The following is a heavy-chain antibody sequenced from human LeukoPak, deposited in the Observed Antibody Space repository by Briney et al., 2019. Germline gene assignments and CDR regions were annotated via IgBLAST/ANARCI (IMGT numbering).Heavy chain of an antibody. CDR2: IYYSGST. CDR1: GGSISSYY. Sequence: SETLSLTCTVSGGSISSYYWSWIRQPPGKGLEWIGYIYYSGSTNYNPSLKSRVTISVDTSKNQFSLRLSSVTAADTAVYYCARGRYSSSSLGYWGQGTLVTVSS. D-gene: IGHD6-6*01. J-gene: IGHJ4*02. CDR3: ARGRYSSSSLGY. V-gene: IGHV4-59*01.